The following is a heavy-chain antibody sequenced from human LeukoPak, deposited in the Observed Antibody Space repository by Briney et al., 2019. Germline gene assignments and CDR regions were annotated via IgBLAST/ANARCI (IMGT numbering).Heavy chain of an antibody. CDR2: IKQDGSEK. D-gene: IGHD3-10*01. J-gene: IGHJ4*02. Sequence: PGGSLRLSCAASGFTFSSYWMSWVRQAPGKGLECVANIKQDGSEKYYVDSVKGRFTISRDNAKIPLYPQMNSLRAEDTAVYYSARVLHAMVRGVTLYYFDYWGQGTLVTVSS. CDR3: ARVLHAMVRGVTLYYFDY. V-gene: IGHV3-7*04. CDR1: GFTFSSYW.